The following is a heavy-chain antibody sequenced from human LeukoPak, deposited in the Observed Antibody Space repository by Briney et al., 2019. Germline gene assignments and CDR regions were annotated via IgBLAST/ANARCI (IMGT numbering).Heavy chain of an antibody. CDR1: GFTFSSYA. D-gene: IGHD5-18*01. V-gene: IGHV3-30-3*01. CDR2: ISYDGSNK. Sequence: PGGSLRLSCAASGFTFSSYAMHWVRQAPGKGLEWVAVISYDGSNKYYADSVKGRFTISRDNAKNSLYLQMNSLRVEDTAVYYCARELKYGYEEFEYWGQGTLVTVSS. CDR3: ARELKYGYEEFEY. J-gene: IGHJ4*02.